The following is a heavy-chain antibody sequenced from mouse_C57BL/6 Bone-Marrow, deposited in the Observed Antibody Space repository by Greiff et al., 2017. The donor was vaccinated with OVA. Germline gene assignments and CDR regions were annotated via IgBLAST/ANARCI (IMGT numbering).Heavy chain of an antibody. D-gene: IGHD4-1*01. CDR3: ARRNWDVFDY. Sequence: VKLQQPGAELVRPGSSVKLSCKASGYTFTSYWMHWVKQRPIQGLEWIGNIDPSDSETHYNQKFKDKATLTVDKSSSTAYMQLSSLTSEDSAVYYCARRNWDVFDYWGQGTTLTVSS. CDR2: IDPSDSET. J-gene: IGHJ2*01. CDR1: GYTFTSYW. V-gene: IGHV1-52*01.